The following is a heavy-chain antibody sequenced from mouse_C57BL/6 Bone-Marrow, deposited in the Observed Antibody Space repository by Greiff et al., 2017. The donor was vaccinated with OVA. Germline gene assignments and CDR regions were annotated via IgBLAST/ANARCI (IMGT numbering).Heavy chain of an antibody. J-gene: IGHJ4*01. CDR2: IWTGGGT. CDR3: ARKITTVVGGYYYAMDY. V-gene: IGHV2-9-1*01. Sequence: VHLVESGPGLVAPSQSLSITCTVSGFSLTSYAISWVRQPPGKGLEWLGEIWTGGGTNYNSALKSRLSISKDNSKSPVFLKINSLQTNDTARYYCARKITTVVGGYYYAMDYWGKGTSVTVSS. D-gene: IGHD1-1*01. CDR1: GFSLTSYA.